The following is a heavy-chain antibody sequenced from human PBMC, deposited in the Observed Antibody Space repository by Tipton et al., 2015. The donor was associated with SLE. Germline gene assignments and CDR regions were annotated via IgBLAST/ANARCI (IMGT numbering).Heavy chain of an antibody. V-gene: IGHV4-59*01. Sequence: LRLSCTVSGGSISGYYWSWIRQPPGKGLEWIGYIYYSWSTNYNPSLKSRVTITVDTSKNQFSLKLSSVTAADTAVYYCARDLAARGGHYFDYWGQGTLVTVSS. CDR3: ARDLAARGGHYFDY. CDR1: GGSISGYY. CDR2: IYYSWST. J-gene: IGHJ4*02. D-gene: IGHD6-6*01.